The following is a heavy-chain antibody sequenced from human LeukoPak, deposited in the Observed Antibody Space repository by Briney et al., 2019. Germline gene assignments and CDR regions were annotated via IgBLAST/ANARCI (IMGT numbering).Heavy chain of an antibody. V-gene: IGHV4-34*01. J-gene: IGHJ4*02. Sequence: SETLSLTCAVYGGSFSGYYGSWIRQPPGKGLEWIGIIYHSGSNHYNPSLKSRVSISVDTSKNQFSLILTSVTAADTAVYYCARVDIVATIHFDYWGQGTLVTVSS. CDR1: GGSFSGYY. D-gene: IGHD5-12*01. CDR3: ARVDIVATIHFDY. CDR2: IYHSGSN.